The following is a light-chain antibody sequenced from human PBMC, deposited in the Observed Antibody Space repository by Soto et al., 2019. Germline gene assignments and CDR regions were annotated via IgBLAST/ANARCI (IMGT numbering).Light chain of an antibody. J-gene: IGKJ3*01. CDR1: QSVSSY. CDR3: QQRTNWLFT. V-gene: IGKV3-11*01. Sequence: DILLTQSPATLSSFPGDRVTLSCRASQSVSSYLAWYQQKPGQAPRLLIYDASNRVTGIPARFSGSGSGTDFTLTISSLEPEDFAVYYCQQRTNWLFTFGPGTKVDIK. CDR2: DAS.